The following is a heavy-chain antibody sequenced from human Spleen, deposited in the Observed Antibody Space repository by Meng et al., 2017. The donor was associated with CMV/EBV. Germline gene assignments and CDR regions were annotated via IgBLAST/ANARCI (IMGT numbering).Heavy chain of an antibody. Sequence: ASVKVSCKTSGYTFIDYYIHWVRQAPGQGLEWMGWINPNSGGTNYAQKFQGRGTMTTDTSITTAYMELSRLRSDDTAVYYCARVIAVAGTAPFDYWGQGTLVTV. V-gene: IGHV1-2*02. J-gene: IGHJ4*02. D-gene: IGHD6-19*01. CDR1: GYTFIDYY. CDR2: INPNSGGT. CDR3: ARVIAVAGTAPFDY.